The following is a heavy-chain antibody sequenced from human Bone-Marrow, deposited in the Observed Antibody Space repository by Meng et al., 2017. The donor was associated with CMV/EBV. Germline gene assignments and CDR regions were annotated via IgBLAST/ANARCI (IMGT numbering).Heavy chain of an antibody. Sequence: GESLKISCVASGFTFSTYAMHWVRQAPGKGLEWVSSISSSSSYIYYADSVKGRFTISRDNAKNSLYLQMNSLRAEDTAVYYCARDLKDIVVVPAATIPPSGYYYGMDVWGQGTTVTVSS. J-gene: IGHJ6*02. V-gene: IGHV3-21*01. D-gene: IGHD2-2*01. CDR1: GFTFSTYA. CDR2: ISSSSSYI. CDR3: ARDLKDIVVVPAATIPPSGYYYGMDV.